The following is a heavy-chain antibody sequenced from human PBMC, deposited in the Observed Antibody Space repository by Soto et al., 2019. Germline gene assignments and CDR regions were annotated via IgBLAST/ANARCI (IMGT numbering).Heavy chain of an antibody. CDR2: IYYSGST. CDR3: ARGAAAIHYYYYYGMDV. J-gene: IGHJ6*02. Sequence: TSETLSLTCTVSGGSISSGDYYWSWIRQPPGKGLEWIGYIYYSGSTYYNPSLKSRVTISVDTSKNQFSLKLSSVTAADTAVYYCARGAAAIHYYYYYGMDVWGQGTTVTVSS. D-gene: IGHD2-2*02. V-gene: IGHV4-30-4*01. CDR1: GGSISSGDYY.